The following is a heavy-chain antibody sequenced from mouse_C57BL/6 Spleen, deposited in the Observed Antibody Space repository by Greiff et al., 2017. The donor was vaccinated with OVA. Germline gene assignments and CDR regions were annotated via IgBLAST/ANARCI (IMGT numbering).Heavy chain of an antibody. D-gene: IGHD1-1*01. CDR3: ASLYYYGSSYPFDY. CDR2: IYPGDGDT. Sequence: QVQLQQSGPELVKPGASVKISCKASGYAFSSSWMNWVKQRPGKGLEWIGRIYPGDGDTNYNGKFKGKATLTADKSSSTAYMQLSSLTSEDSAVYFCASLYYYGSSYPFDYWGQGTTLTVSS. V-gene: IGHV1-82*01. CDR1: GYAFSSSW. J-gene: IGHJ2*01.